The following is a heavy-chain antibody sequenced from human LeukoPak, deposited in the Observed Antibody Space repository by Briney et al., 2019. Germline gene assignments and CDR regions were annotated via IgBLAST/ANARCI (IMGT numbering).Heavy chain of an antibody. CDR1: GGSISGSPFH. V-gene: IGHV4-39*01. CDR2: LYLSGTT. CDR3: ARMFNWHHSSATGTPET. D-gene: IGHD6-13*01. Sequence: SSETLSLTCTVSGGSISGSPFHWRWIRQPPGKGLEWVGSLYLSGTTYYNPSLKSRVTISVDTSENQFSLKLTSVTAADTAVYYCARMFNWHHSSATGTPETWGQGTQVTVFS. J-gene: IGHJ5*02.